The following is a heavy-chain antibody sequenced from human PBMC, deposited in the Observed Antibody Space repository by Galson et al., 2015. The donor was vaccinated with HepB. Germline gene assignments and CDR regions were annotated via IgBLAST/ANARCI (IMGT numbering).Heavy chain of an antibody. CDR2: IYYSGST. CDR1: GGSISSYY. J-gene: IGHJ6*02. Sequence: QVQLQESGPGLVKPSETLSLTCTVSGGSISSYYWSWIRQPPGKGLEWIGYIYYSGSTNYNPSLKSRVTISVDTSKNQFSLKLSSVTAADTAVYYCARHGDYVNYYYYYGMDVWGQGTTVTVSS. D-gene: IGHD4-17*01. CDR3: ARHGDYVNYYYYYGMDV. V-gene: IGHV4-59*08.